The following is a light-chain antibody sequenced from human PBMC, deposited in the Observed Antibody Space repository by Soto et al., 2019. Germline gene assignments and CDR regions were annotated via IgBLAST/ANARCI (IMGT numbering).Light chain of an antibody. CDR3: QQSFIAPWT. Sequence: EIVLTQSPATLSVSPEEIATLSCRGSQSVTSNLAWYQQKPGQAPRLLIYGASTRATGIPAKFCGSGSGTEFTLTITSLQAEDSATYYCQQSFIAPWTFGQGTKVDI. J-gene: IGKJ1*01. CDR1: QSVTSN. V-gene: IGKV3-15*01. CDR2: GAS.